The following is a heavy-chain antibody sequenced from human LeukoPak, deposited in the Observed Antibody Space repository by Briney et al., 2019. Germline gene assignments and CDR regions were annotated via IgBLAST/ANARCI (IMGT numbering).Heavy chain of an antibody. Sequence: SETLSLTCTVSGASISSSSYYWGWIRQPPGKGLEWIGSIYYSGSTYYNPSLKSRVTISVDTSKNQFSLKLSSVTAADTAVYYCARVAVAGKWTLDYWGQGTLITVSS. D-gene: IGHD6-19*01. J-gene: IGHJ4*02. CDR1: GASISSSSYY. V-gene: IGHV4-39*07. CDR2: IYYSGST. CDR3: ARVAVAGKWTLDY.